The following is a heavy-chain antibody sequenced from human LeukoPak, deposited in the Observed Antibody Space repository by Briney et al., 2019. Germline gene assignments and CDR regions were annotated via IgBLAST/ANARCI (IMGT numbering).Heavy chain of an antibody. CDR2: IKQDGSEK. CDR1: GFTFSSYW. CDR3: AREQKDIVVVVAATHLDY. Sequence: GGSLRLSCTASGFTFSSYWMSWVRQAPGKGLEWVASIKQDGSEKYYVDSVKGRFTISRDNAKNSLYLQMNSLRAEDTAVYYCAREQKDIVVVVAATHLDYWGQGTPVTVSS. D-gene: IGHD2-15*01. V-gene: IGHV3-7*01. J-gene: IGHJ4*02.